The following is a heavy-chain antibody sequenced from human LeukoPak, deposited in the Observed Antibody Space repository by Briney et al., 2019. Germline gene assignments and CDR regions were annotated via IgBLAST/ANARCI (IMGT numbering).Heavy chain of an antibody. CDR1: GSTFSSYA. CDR3: AKDHLLWFGVFDY. CDR2: ISGSGGST. V-gene: IGHV3-23*01. D-gene: IGHD3-10*01. Sequence: GGSLRLSCAASGSTFSSYAMSWVRQAPGKGLEWVSAISGSGGSTYYADSVKGRFTISRDNSKNTLYLQMNSLRAEDTAVYYCAKDHLLWFGVFDYWGQGTLVTVSS. J-gene: IGHJ4*02.